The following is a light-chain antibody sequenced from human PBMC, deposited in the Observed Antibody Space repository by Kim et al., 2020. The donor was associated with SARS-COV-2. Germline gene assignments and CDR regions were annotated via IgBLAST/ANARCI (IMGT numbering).Light chain of an antibody. Sequence: SPGERATLSCRANQTINNKLVWYQQKPGQAPRLLIYDATSRATGVPARFIGSGSETDFTLTISSLQSEDFAVYYCQQSNDWPPLTFGQGTKVDIK. CDR2: DAT. CDR1: QTINNK. CDR3: QQSNDWPPLT. V-gene: IGKV3-15*01. J-gene: IGKJ1*01.